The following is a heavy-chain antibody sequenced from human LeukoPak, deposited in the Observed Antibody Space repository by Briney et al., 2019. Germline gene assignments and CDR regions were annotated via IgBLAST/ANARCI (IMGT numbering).Heavy chain of an antibody. CDR2: ISSSGSTI. D-gene: IGHD3-22*01. CDR1: GFTFSDYY. V-gene: IGHV3-11*01. CDR3: ARDEAYYYDSSGVDY. J-gene: IGHJ4*02. Sequence: PGGSLRLSCAASGFTFSDYYMSWIRQAPGKGLEWVSYISSSGSTIYYADSVKGRFTISRDNAKNSLYLQMNSLRAEDTAVYYCARDEAYYYDSSGVDYWGQGTLVTVSS.